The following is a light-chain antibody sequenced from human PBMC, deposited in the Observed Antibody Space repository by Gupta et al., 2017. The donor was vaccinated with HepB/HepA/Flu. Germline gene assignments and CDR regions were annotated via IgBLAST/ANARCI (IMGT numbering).Light chain of an antibody. J-gene: IGLJ3*02. V-gene: IGLV1-47*01. Sequence: QSVLTQPPSASGTPGQRVTISCSGSSSNIGSNYVYWYQQLPGTAPKLLIYRNKQRPSGVPDRFSGSKSGTSASLAISGLRSEDEADYYCAAWDDSLSASFGGGTKLTVL. CDR2: RNK. CDR1: SSNIGSNY. CDR3: AAWDDSLSAS.